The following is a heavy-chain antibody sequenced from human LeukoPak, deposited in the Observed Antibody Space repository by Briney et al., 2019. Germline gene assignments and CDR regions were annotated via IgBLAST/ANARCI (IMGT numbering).Heavy chain of an antibody. D-gene: IGHD5-24*01. V-gene: IGHV3-48*03. Sequence: PGGSLRLSCTASGFTFSSYEMNWVRQDPGKGLEWVSDISSSGSPIYYADSVKGRFTVSRDNAKNSLYLQMSSLRAEDTAVYYCARTMAFWGQGTLVAVSS. CDR3: ARTMAF. CDR1: GFTFSSYE. CDR2: ISSSGSPI. J-gene: IGHJ4*02.